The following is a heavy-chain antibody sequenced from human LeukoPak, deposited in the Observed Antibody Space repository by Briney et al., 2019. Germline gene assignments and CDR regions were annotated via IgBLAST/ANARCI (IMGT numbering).Heavy chain of an antibody. V-gene: IGHV3-48*03. CDR2: ISSSGSTI. D-gene: IGHD6-6*01. J-gene: IGHJ4*02. CDR1: GFTFSSYE. Sequence: PGGSLRLSCAASGFTFSSYETNWVRQAPGKGVEWVSYISSSGSTIYYADSVKGRFTISRDNAKNSLYLQMNSLRAEDTAVYYCARVRYSSSPYWGQGTLVTVSS. CDR3: ARVRYSSSPY.